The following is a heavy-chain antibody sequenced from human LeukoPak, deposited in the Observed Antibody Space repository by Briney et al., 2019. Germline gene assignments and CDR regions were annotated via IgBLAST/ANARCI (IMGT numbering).Heavy chain of an antibody. CDR2: RSGVGRNI. Sequence: GGSLPLSCVASGFTLSSYWMHWVRQDPRKGLEWVSRRSGVGRNINYADSVRGRFTISRDNAKNTLYLQMNTLRVEDTAVYYCTRDLMDYDVSTGLHHYYMDVWGQGTTVTVSS. CDR3: TRDLMDYDVSTGLHHYYMDV. J-gene: IGHJ6*02. CDR1: GFTLSSYW. D-gene: IGHD3-9*01. V-gene: IGHV3-74*01.